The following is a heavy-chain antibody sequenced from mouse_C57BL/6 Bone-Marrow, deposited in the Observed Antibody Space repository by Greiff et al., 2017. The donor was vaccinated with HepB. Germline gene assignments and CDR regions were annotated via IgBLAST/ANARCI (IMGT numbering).Heavy chain of an antibody. CDR1: GYSITSDY. V-gene: IGHV3-8*01. Sequence: ESGPGLAKPSQTLSLTCSVTGYSITSDYWNWIRKFPGNKLEYMGYISYSGSTYYNPSLKSRISITRDTSKNQYYLQLNSVTTEDTATYYCARRVLYYYGSSYYAMDYWGQGTSVTVSS. CDR2: ISYSGST. D-gene: IGHD1-1*01. CDR3: ARRVLYYYGSSYYAMDY. J-gene: IGHJ4*01.